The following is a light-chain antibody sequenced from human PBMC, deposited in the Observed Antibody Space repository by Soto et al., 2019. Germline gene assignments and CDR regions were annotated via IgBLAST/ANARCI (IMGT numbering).Light chain of an antibody. CDR1: HSVLSSSDNQNY. J-gene: IGKJ5*01. CDR3: QQYHSDPNT. V-gene: IGKV4-1*01. CDR2: WAS. Sequence: DFVMTQSPHSLAVSLGERATINCKSSHSVLSSSDNQNYLAWFQQKPGQPPKLIMYWASTRQSGVPDRFSGGGSGTEFTLTISSLQAEDVAVYYCQQYHSDPNTFGQGTRLEIK.